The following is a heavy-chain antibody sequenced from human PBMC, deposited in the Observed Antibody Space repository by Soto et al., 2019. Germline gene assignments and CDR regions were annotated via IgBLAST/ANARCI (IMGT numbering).Heavy chain of an antibody. CDR3: ARMGDVPYYYYGLDV. Sequence: QVQLVQSGAEVKKPGASVKVSCKASGYSFTRHGISWVRQAPGQGLEWMGWISGYNANTNYPENLQGIVTMTTDTSTSTAYMEVRNLISDDTAVYYCARMGDVPYYYYGLDVWGQGTTVTVSS. D-gene: IGHD3-16*01. CDR2: ISGYNANT. CDR1: GYSFTRHG. J-gene: IGHJ6*02. V-gene: IGHV1-18*01.